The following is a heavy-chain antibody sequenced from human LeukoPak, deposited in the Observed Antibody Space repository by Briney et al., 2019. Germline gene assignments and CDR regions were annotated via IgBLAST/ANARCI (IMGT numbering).Heavy chain of an antibody. Sequence: GGSLRLSCAASGFTFSSYAMSWVRQAPGKGLEWVSAISGSGGSTYYADSVKGRFTISRDNSKNTLYLHMNSLRAEDTAVYYCAKIDDPIAALYYFDYWGQGTLVTVSS. D-gene: IGHD6-13*01. V-gene: IGHV3-23*01. CDR2: ISGSGGST. CDR3: AKIDDPIAALYYFDY. CDR1: GFTFSSYA. J-gene: IGHJ4*02.